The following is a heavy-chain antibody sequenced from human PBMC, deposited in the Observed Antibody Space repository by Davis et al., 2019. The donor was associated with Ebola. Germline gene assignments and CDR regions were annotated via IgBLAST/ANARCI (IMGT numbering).Heavy chain of an antibody. CDR3: ARAAPHRGGWYADGMDV. V-gene: IGHV1-69*05. CDR2: IIPIFGTA. D-gene: IGHD6-19*01. CDR1: GGTFSSYA. J-gene: IGHJ6*02. Sequence: AASVKVSCKASGGTFSSYAISWVRQAPGQGLEWMGGIIPIFGTANYAQKFQGRVTITRHTSTSTVYMELSSLRSEDTAVYYCARAAPHRGGWYADGMDVWGQGTTVTVSS.